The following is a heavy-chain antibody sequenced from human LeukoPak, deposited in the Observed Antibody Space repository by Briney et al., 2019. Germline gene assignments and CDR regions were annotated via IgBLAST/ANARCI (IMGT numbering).Heavy chain of an antibody. V-gene: IGHV4-34*01. Sequence: SETLSLTCAVYGGSFSGYYWSWIRQPPGKGLEWIGEINHSGSTNYNPSLKSRVAISVDTSKNQFSLKLSSVTAADTAVYYCARGAKINNGGYYNYRGQGTLVTVSS. CDR1: GGSFSGYY. J-gene: IGHJ4*02. CDR2: INHSGST. D-gene: IGHD3-3*01. CDR3: ARGAKINNGGYYNY.